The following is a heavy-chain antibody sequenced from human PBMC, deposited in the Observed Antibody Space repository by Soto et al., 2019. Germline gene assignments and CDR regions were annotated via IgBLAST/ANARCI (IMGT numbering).Heavy chain of an antibody. CDR2: INPNTGGT. Sequence: QVKLVQSGTDVKKLGASVKVSCKASGYTFTDSYMHCVRQSPGQGLERMGWINPNTGGTKFEQKFKGRVSMISDTSISTAYRKLRSLRSDDKAIYYCARATDGTLGWNGLWRQGTLVTVS. J-gene: IGHJ4*02. V-gene: IGHV1-2*02. CDR1: GYTFTDSY. D-gene: IGHD2-8*01. CDR3: ARATDGTLGWNGL.